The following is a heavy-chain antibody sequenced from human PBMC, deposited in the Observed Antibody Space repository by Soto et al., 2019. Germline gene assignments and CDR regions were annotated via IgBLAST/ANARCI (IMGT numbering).Heavy chain of an antibody. CDR3: ARPGEYCSGGSCYLTDDY. J-gene: IGHJ4*02. V-gene: IGHV5-10-1*01. D-gene: IGHD2-15*01. CDR2: IDPSDSYT. Sequence: PGESLKISCKGSGYSFTSYWISWVRKMPGKGLEWMGRIDPSDSYTNYSPSFQGHVTISADKSISTAYLRWSSLKASDTAMYYCARPGEYCSGGSCYLTDDYWGQGTLVTVSS. CDR1: GYSFTSYW.